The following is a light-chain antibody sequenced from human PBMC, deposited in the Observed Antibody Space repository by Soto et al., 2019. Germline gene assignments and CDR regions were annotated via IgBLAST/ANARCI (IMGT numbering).Light chain of an antibody. V-gene: IGLV2-8*01. Sequence: QSALAQPASVSASFGQSITISCTGTGSDIGGYNYVSWYQQHPGKAPKLMIYEVNKRPSGVPDRFSGSKSGNTASLTVSGLQAEDEADYYCSSYAGSSNVFGTGTKLTVL. CDR1: GSDIGGYNY. CDR3: SSYAGSSNV. J-gene: IGLJ1*01. CDR2: EVN.